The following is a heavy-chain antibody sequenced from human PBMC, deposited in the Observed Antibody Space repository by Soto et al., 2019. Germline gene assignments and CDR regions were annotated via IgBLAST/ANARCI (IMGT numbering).Heavy chain of an antibody. Sequence: SETLSLTCTVSGGSISRSAFYWGWIRQPPGKGLEWIGNVYYSGNTYYNPSLQSRVTISVDTSKNQFSLKLTSATAADTAVYYCARRVTRPERFDYWGQGALVTVSS. D-gene: IGHD4-4*01. CDR3: ARRVTRPERFDY. CDR2: VYYSGNT. J-gene: IGHJ4*02. V-gene: IGHV4-39*01. CDR1: GGSISRSAFY.